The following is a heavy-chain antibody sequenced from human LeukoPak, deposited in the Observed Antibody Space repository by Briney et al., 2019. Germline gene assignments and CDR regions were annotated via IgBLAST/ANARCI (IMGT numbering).Heavy chain of an antibody. Sequence: SETLSLTCTVSGGSISSGSYYWSWIRQPAGKGLECIGRIYTSGSTNYNPSLKSRVTISVDTSRNQFSLKLSSVTAADTAVYYCARGIGYCSGGSCYGNTAYYYYGMDVWGQGTTVTVSS. D-gene: IGHD2-15*01. CDR3: ARGIGYCSGGSCYGNTAYYYYGMDV. CDR2: IYTSGST. V-gene: IGHV4-61*02. J-gene: IGHJ6*02. CDR1: GGSISSGSYY.